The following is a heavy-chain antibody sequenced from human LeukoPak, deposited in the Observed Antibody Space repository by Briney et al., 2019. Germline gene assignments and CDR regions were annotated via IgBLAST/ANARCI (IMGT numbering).Heavy chain of an antibody. CDR3: ARDLFFDY. CDR2: ISGSGSSI. CDR1: GFNFSSYE. J-gene: IGHJ4*02. V-gene: IGHV3-48*03. D-gene: IGHD3-3*01. Sequence: PGGSLRLSCAASGFNFSSYEMNWVRHAPGKGLEWVSYISGSGSSIYYADSVKGRFTISRDNSKNSLYLQMNSLRADDTAVYYCARDLFFDYWGQGSLVTVSS.